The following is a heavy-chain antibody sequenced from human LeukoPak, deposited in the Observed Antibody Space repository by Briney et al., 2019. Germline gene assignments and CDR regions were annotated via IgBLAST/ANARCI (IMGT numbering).Heavy chain of an antibody. D-gene: IGHD4-11*01. J-gene: IGHJ5*02. CDR2: IYYSGST. CDR3: ARVTTVTTYFRFDP. V-gene: IGHV4-59*01. Sequence: SETLSLTCTVSGGSISSYYWSWIRQPPGKGLEWIGYIYYSGSTSYNPSLKSRVTISVDTSKNQFSLKLSSVTAADTAVYYCARVTTVTTYFRFDPWGQGTLVTVSS. CDR1: GGSISSYY.